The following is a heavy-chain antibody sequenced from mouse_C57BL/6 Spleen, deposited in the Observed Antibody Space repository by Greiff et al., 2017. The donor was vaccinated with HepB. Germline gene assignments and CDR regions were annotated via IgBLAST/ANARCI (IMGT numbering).Heavy chain of an antibody. D-gene: IGHD2-1*01. CDR3: ANLLRFAY. CDR2: INPSSGYT. Sequence: QVQLQQSGAELARPGASVKMSCKASGYTFTSYTMHWVKQRPGQGLEWIGYINPSSGYTKYNQKFKDKATLTADKSSSTAYMPLSSLTSEDSAVYYCANLLRFAYWGQGTLVTVSA. V-gene: IGHV1-4*01. CDR1: GYTFTSYT. J-gene: IGHJ3*01.